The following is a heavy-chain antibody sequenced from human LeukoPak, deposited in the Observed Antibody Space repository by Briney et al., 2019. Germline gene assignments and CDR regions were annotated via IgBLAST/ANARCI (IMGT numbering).Heavy chain of an antibody. CDR3: ASLVWQGLYGSGSISA. CDR1: GGSISSYY. CDR2: IYYSGST. Sequence: PSETLSLTCTVSGGSISSYYWSWIRQPPGKGLEWIGYIYYSGSTNYNPSLKSRVTISVDTSKNQFSLKLSSVTAADTAVYYCASLVWQGLYGSGSISAWGQGTLVTVSS. V-gene: IGHV4-59*01. D-gene: IGHD3-10*01. J-gene: IGHJ5*02.